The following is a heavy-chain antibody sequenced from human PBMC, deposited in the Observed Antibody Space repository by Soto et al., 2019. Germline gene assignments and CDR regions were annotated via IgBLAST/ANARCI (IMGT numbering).Heavy chain of an antibody. CDR2: IYYSGST. CDR1: GGSISSGGYY. Sequence: SETLSLTCTVAGGSISSGGYYWSWIRQHPGKGLEWIGYIYYSGSTYYNPSLKSRVTISVDTSKNQFSLKLSSVTAADTAVYYCARDADYYYGTDVWGQGTTVTVSS. V-gene: IGHV4-31*03. CDR3: ARDADYYYGTDV. J-gene: IGHJ6*02.